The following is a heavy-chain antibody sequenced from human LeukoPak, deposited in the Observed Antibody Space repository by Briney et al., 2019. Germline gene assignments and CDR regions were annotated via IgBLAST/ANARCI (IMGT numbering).Heavy chain of an antibody. CDR2: VRYDGSNK. CDR3: AKDVAPSNYYDMDV. V-gene: IGHV3-30*02. CDR1: GFTFSSYG. J-gene: IGHJ6*03. Sequence: GGSLRLSCAASGFTFSSYGMHWVRQAPGKGLEWVAFVRYDGSNKQFADSVKGRFTMSRDNSKKTLFLLMNSLTTEDTAVYYCAKDVAPSNYYDMDVWGKGTTVTVSS.